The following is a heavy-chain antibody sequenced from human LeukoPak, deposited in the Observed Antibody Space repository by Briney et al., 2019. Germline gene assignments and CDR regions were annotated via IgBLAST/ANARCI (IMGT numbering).Heavy chain of an antibody. V-gene: IGHV3-11*04. CDR3: ARALMKEWWLPYLDY. Sequence: GGSLRLSCAASGFTFSDYSMSWIRQAPGKGLAGVSYISSNGVTVYYADSVKGRFTISRDNAKNSLYLQMNSLRAEDTAVYYCARALMKEWWLPYLDYWGRGTLVTVSS. D-gene: IGHD2-8*01. J-gene: IGHJ4*02. CDR2: ISSNGVTV. CDR1: GFTFSDYS.